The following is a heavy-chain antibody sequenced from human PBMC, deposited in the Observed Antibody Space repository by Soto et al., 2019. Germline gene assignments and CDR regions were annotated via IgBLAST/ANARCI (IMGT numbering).Heavy chain of an antibody. CDR2: IIPIFGTA. V-gene: IGHV1-69*12. CDR3: AREDQDNWNDAYYYYGMDV. J-gene: IGHJ6*02. D-gene: IGHD1-20*01. Sequence: QVQLVQSGAEVKKPGSSVKVSCKASGGTFSSYAISWVRQAPGQGLEWMGGIIPIFGTANYAQKFQGRVTITADESTSTAYMELSSLRSEDTAVYYCAREDQDNWNDAYYYYGMDVWGQGTTVTVSS. CDR1: GGTFSSYA.